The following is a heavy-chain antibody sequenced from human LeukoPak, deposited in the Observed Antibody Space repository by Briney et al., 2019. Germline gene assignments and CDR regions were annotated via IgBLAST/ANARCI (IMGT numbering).Heavy chain of an antibody. CDR3: AREVVATAGYDY. Sequence: SETLSLTCTVSGGTMSGYYWTWIRQPPGKGLEWIGYMYYSGSTSYNPSLKSRVTISVDTSKTQFSLRLTSVTAADTAVYYCAREVVATAGYDYWGQGTLVTVSS. V-gene: IGHV4-59*01. D-gene: IGHD5-18*01. J-gene: IGHJ4*02. CDR1: GGTMSGYY. CDR2: MYYSGST.